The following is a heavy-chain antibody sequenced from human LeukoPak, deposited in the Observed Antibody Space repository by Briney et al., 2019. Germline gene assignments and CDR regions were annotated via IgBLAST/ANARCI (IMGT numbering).Heavy chain of an antibody. CDR3: ARESYDSSGWEALVI. CDR1: GFTVSSNY. D-gene: IGHD3-22*01. V-gene: IGHV3-53*01. Sequence: PGGSLRLSCSASGFTVSSNYMSWVRPAPGEGLEGVLVIYSGGSTYYADSVKGRFTISRDNSKNTLYLQMNSLRAEDTAVYYCARESYDSSGWEALVIWGQGTMVTVSS. CDR2: IYSGGST. J-gene: IGHJ3*02.